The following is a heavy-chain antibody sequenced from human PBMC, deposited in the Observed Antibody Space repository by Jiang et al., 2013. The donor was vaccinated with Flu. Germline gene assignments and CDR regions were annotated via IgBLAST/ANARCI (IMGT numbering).Heavy chain of an antibody. J-gene: IGHJ2*01. D-gene: IGHD3-22*01. CDR3: ARESGSSGYLWYFDL. V-gene: IGHV4-34*01. Sequence: LLKPSETLSLTCAVYGGSFSGYYWSWIRQPPGKGLEWIGEINHSGSTNYNPSLKSRVTIAIDTSKKQFSLKLTSVTAADTAVYYCARESGSSGYLWYFDLWGRGTLVT. CDR2: INHSGST. CDR1: GGSFSGYY.